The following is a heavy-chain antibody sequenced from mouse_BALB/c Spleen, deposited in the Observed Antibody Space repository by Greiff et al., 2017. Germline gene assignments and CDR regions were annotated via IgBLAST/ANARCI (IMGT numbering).Heavy chain of an antibody. CDR2: ISSGGST. J-gene: IGHJ2*01. Sequence: DVKLVESGGGLVKPGGSLKLSCAASGFTFSSYAMSWVRQTPEKRLEWVASISSGGSTYYPDSVKGRFTISRDNARNILYLQMSSLRSEDTAMYYCARGGITTATDYWGQGTTLTVSS. D-gene: IGHD1-2*01. CDR3: ARGGITTATDY. V-gene: IGHV5-6-5*01. CDR1: GFTFSSYA.